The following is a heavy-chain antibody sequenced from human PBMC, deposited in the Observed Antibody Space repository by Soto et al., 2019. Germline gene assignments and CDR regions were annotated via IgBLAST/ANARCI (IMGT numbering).Heavy chain of an antibody. CDR3: ARGYCSGGSCYGGYSDAFDI. CDR1: GFTFSSYG. Sequence: QVQLVESGGGVVQPGRSLRLSCEASGFTFSSYGMHWVRQAPGKGLEWVAVIWYDGSNKYYADSVKGRFTISRDNSKNTLYLQMNSLRAEDTAVYYCARGYCSGGSCYGGYSDAFDIWGQGTMVTVSS. D-gene: IGHD2-15*01. V-gene: IGHV3-33*01. CDR2: IWYDGSNK. J-gene: IGHJ3*02.